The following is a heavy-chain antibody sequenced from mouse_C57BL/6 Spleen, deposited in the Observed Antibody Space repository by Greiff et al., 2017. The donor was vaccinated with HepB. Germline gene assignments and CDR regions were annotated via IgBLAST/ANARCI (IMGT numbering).Heavy chain of an antibody. Sequence: VQLQQSGPELVKPGASVKISCKASGYTFTDYYMNWVKQSHGKSLEWIGDINPNNGGTSYNQKFKGKATLTVDKSSSTAYMELRSLTSEDSAVYYCAIYYDYGGGFDYWGQGTTLTVSS. CDR2: INPNNGGT. D-gene: IGHD2-4*01. CDR1: GYTFTDYY. CDR3: AIYYDYGGGFDY. V-gene: IGHV1-26*01. J-gene: IGHJ2*01.